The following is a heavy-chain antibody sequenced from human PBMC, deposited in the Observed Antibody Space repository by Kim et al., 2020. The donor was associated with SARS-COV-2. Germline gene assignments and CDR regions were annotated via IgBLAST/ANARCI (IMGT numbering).Heavy chain of an antibody. V-gene: IGHV3-15*01. CDR3: TTVPVYSSGSASGSFDY. D-gene: IGHD6-19*01. Sequence: GGSLRLSCAASGFTFSNAWMSWVRQAPGKGLEWVGRIKSRTDGGTTDYAAPVKGRFTISRDDSKNTLYLQMNSLKTEDTAVYYCTTVPVYSSGSASGSFDYWGQGTLVTVSS. CDR2: IKSRTDGGTT. J-gene: IGHJ4*02. CDR1: GFTFSNAW.